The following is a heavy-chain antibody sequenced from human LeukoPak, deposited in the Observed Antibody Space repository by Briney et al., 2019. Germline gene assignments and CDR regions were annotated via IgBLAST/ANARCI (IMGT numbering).Heavy chain of an antibody. Sequence: PGGSLRLSCAASGFTFSSYAMSWVRQAPGKGLEWVSVIYSGGSTYYADSVKGRFTISRDNSKNTLYLQMNSLRAEDTAVYYCARGFVFDYWGQGTLVTVSS. J-gene: IGHJ4*02. CDR2: IYSGGST. CDR3: ARGFVFDY. V-gene: IGHV3-66*01. D-gene: IGHD3-3*01. CDR1: GFTFSSYA.